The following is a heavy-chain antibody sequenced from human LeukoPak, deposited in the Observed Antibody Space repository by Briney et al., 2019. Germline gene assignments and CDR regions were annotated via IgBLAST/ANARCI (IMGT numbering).Heavy chain of an antibody. D-gene: IGHD5-12*01. V-gene: IGHV1-69*04. CDR1: VCSFSSYA. J-gene: IGHJ4*02. CDR3: ARDPGQKWLLDY. Sequence: SVTVSFKGSVCSFSSYAISWVRQAPGQGLEWMGRIIPILGIANYAQKFQGRVTITADKSTSTAYMELSSLRSEDTAVYYCARDPGQKWLLDYWGQGTLVTVSS. CDR2: IIPILGIA.